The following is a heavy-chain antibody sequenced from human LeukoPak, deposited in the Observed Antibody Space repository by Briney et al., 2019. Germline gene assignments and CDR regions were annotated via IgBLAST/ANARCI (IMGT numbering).Heavy chain of an antibody. CDR3: ARHEYSSSHFDY. CDR2: IYYSGST. V-gene: IGHV4-59*08. CDR1: GGSISSYY. D-gene: IGHD6-13*01. Sequence: SETLSLTCTVSGGSISSYYWSWIRQPPGKGLEWIGYIYYSGSTNYNPSLKSRVTISVDTSKNQFSLKLSSVTAADTAAYYCARHEYSSSHFDYWGQGTLVTVSS. J-gene: IGHJ4*02.